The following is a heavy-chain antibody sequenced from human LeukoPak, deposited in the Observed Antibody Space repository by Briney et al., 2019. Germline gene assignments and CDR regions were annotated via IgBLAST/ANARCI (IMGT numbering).Heavy chain of an antibody. CDR2: IHDSGNT. Sequence: PSETLSLTCTVSGGSISSSGYYWGWIRQPPGKGLEGIGNIHDSGNTYYNPSIKSRLTIAVDTYKNQFSLKLTCVTAADTAAYYCARQGSDWATFHYWGQGTLVPVSS. CDR1: GGSISSSGYY. V-gene: IGHV4-39*01. J-gene: IGHJ4*02. CDR3: ARQGSDWATFHY. D-gene: IGHD6-19*01.